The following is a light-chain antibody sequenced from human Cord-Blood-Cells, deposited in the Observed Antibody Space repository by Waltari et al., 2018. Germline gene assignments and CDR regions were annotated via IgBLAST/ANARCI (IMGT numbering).Light chain of an antibody. V-gene: IGLV2-23*01. CDR2: EGI. CDR1: SSDVGLYNL. J-gene: IGLJ3*02. CDR3: CSYAGSSTWV. Sequence: QSALTHPASVSGSPGQSLTISCTGTSSDVGLYNLFSWYQRHPGKAPKLMIYEGIKRPSGVSNRFSGSKSGNTASLTISGLQAEDEADYYCCSYAGSSTWVFGGGTKLTVL.